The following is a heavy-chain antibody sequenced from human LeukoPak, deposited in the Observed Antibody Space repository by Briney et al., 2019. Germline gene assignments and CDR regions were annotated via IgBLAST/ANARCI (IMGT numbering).Heavy chain of an antibody. Sequence: GGSLRLSCAASGFTFSSYGMHWVRQAPGKGLEWVAFIRYDGSNKYYADSVKGRFAISRDNSKNTLYLQMNSLRAEDTAVYYCAKRHPTSWYVVDYWGQGTLVTVSS. CDR3: AKRHPTSWYVVDY. CDR2: IRYDGSNK. D-gene: IGHD6-13*01. J-gene: IGHJ4*02. V-gene: IGHV3-30*02. CDR1: GFTFSSYG.